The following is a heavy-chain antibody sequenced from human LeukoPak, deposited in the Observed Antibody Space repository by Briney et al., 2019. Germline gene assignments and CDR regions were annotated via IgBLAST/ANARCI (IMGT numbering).Heavy chain of an antibody. CDR1: GGSFSGYY. CDR3: ARHSVAGTGSYGMDV. CDR2: INHSGST. J-gene: IGHJ6*02. D-gene: IGHD6-19*01. Sequence: PSETLSLTCAVYGGSFSGYYWSWIRQPPGKGLEWIGEINHSGSTNYNPSLKSRVTMSVDTSKNQFSLKVRSVTAADTAVYYCARHSVAGTGSYGMDVWGQGTTVTVSS. V-gene: IGHV4-34*01.